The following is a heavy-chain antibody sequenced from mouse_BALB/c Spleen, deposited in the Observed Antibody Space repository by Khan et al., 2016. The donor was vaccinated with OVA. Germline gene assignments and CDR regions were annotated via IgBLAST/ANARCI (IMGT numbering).Heavy chain of an antibody. D-gene: IGHD2-1*01. Sequence: VQLQQSGPELVKPGASVKMSCKASGYPFTSYVMHWVKQKPGQGLEWIGYISPNNDGTEYNEKFKGKATLPSDRSYSTAYMEISILTSEDSSVYYLARVGYYGKGFAYWGQGTLGTVSA. J-gene: IGHJ3*01. CDR2: ISPNNDGT. CDR3: ARVGYYGKGFAY. CDR1: GYPFTSYV. V-gene: IGHV1S136*01.